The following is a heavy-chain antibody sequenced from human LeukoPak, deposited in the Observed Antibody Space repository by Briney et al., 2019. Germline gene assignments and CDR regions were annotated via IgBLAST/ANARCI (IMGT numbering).Heavy chain of an antibody. CDR2: INPSGGST. V-gene: IGHV1-46*01. Sequence: ASVKVSCKASGYTFTSYYIHWVRQAPGQGLEWLGLINPSGGSTSYAKKFQGRVTMSRDMSTSTVYMELSSLRSEDTAVYYCARDHDSADAFDIWGQGTMVTVSS. D-gene: IGHD2-21*02. J-gene: IGHJ3*02. CDR1: GYTFTSYY. CDR3: ARDHDSADAFDI.